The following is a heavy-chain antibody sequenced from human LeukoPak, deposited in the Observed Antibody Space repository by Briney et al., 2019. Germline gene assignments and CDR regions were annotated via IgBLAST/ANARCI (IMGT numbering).Heavy chain of an antibody. J-gene: IGHJ4*02. CDR1: GGSISSGSYY. D-gene: IGHD6-19*01. V-gene: IGHV4-61*01. CDR2: IYYSGST. Sequence: SETLSLTCTVSGGSISSGSYYWTWIRQPPGKGLEWIGYIYYSGSTNYNPSLKSRVTISVDTSKNQFSLKLSSVTAADTAVYYCAREAVSGPFHYWGQGTLVTVSS. CDR3: AREAVSGPFHY.